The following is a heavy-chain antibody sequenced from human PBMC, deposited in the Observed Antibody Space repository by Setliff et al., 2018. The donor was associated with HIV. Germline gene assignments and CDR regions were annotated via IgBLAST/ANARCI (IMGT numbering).Heavy chain of an antibody. CDR1: GGSSSSRSYY. CDR2: IYSSGST. Sequence: SETLSLTCTVSGGSSSSRSYYWGWIRQPPGKGPEWIGSIYSSGSTYYNPSLRSRVTISVDTSKKQFSLRLSSVTAADTAVYYCARDGRHDRNRWYVTHQYFKYWGQGTLVTVSS. D-gene: IGHD2-15*01. V-gene: IGHV4-39*07. CDR3: ARDGRHDRNRWYVTHQYFKY. J-gene: IGHJ1*01.